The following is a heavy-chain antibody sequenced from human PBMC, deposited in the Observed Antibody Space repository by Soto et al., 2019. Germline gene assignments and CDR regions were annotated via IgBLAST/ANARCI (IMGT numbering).Heavy chain of an antibody. CDR3: VKGVPAYLDGGYYYYGMDV. Sequence: GGSLRLSCSASGFTFSSYAMHWVRQAPGKGLEYVSAISSNGGSTYYADSVKGRFTISRDNSKNTLYLQMSSLRAEDTAVYYCVKGVPAYLDGGYYYYGMDVWGQGTTVTVSS. CDR1: GFTFSSYA. CDR2: ISSNGGST. V-gene: IGHV3-64D*08. D-gene: IGHD2-2*01. J-gene: IGHJ6*02.